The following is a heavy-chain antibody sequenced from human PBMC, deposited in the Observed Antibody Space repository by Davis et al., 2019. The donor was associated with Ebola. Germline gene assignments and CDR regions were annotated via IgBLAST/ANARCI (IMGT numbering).Heavy chain of an antibody. D-gene: IGHD3-3*01. CDR3: AKERHLDFWGGSYWDKVDYYGLDV. Sequence: GESLKISCAASGFTFSNYGMHWVRQAPGKGLEWVAHISYDGSNKDYVDSVKGRFTISRDNSKNTLYLQVNNVRAEDTAVYFCAKERHLDFWGGSYWDKVDYYGLDVWGQGTAVTVSS. V-gene: IGHV3-30*18. CDR1: GFTFSNYG. CDR2: ISYDGSNK. J-gene: IGHJ6*02.